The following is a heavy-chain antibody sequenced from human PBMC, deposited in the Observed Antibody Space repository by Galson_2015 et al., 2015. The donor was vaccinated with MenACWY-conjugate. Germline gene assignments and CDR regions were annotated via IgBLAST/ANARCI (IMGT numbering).Heavy chain of an antibody. D-gene: IGHD1-14*01. Sequence: EAQALPCAVSGGSASNGSYWAWVRPPPGKGREWIGLIYSSGSTKYNPSLKSRVTISLDMSKNQVSLKLSSVTAADTAVYYCAREYNKWGQGTLVTVSS. J-gene: IGHJ4*02. CDR3: AREYNK. CDR1: GGSASNGSY. CDR2: IYSSGST. V-gene: IGHV4-61*01.